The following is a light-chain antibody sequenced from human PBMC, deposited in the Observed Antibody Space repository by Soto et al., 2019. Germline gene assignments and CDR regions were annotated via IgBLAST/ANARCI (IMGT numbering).Light chain of an antibody. CDR1: QSFRGL. CDR3: QQHNQWPIT. J-gene: IGKJ5*01. Sequence: EIVLTHSPVTLSLSPVERATLSCRASQSFRGLLAWYQQKPGQAPRLLIYYISTRATGIPARFSGSGSGTEFTLTINSLQSEDSAVYYCQQHNQWPITFGQGTRLEIK. V-gene: IGKV3D-15*01. CDR2: YIS.